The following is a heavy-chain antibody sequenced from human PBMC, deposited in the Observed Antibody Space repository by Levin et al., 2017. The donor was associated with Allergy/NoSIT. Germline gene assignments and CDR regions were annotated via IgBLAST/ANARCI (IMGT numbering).Heavy chain of an antibody. CDR1: GFTFSSYE. V-gene: IGHV3-48*03. Sequence: PGGSLRLSCAASGFTFSSYEMNWVRRAPGKGLEWVSYISSTGSTIYSADSVKGPFTISRDNAKNSLYLHMNSLRAEDTAVYYCARQLGNFWSGYNYFDYWGQGTLVTVSS. CDR3: ARQLGNFWSGYNYFDY. CDR2: ISSTGSTI. D-gene: IGHD3-3*01. J-gene: IGHJ4*02.